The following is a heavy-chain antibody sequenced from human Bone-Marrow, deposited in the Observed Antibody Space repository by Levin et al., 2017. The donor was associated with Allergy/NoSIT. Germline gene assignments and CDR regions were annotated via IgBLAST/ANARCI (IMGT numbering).Heavy chain of an antibody. Sequence: LSLPCAASGFTFRRSGMHWVRQAPGKGLEWVAIIWYDGSIQYYADSVKGRFTISRDSSKNTLYLQMNSLRAEDTAVYYCARDKNTGYIDYWGQGTLVTVSS. CDR3: ARDKNTGYIDY. J-gene: IGHJ4*02. V-gene: IGHV3-33*01. CDR1: GFTFRRSG. D-gene: IGHD5-12*01. CDR2: IWYDGSIQ.